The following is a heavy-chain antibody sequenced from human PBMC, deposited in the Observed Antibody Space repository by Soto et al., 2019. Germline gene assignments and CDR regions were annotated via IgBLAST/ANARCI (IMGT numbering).Heavy chain of an antibody. CDR1: GGTFSSYA. Sequence: SVKVSCKASGGTFSSYAISWVRQAPGQGLEWVGGIIPIFGTANYAQKFQGRVTITADESTSTAYMELSSLRSEDTAVYYCARGPNYYDSSGPPSYYFDYWGQGTLVTVSS. J-gene: IGHJ4*02. V-gene: IGHV1-69*13. D-gene: IGHD3-22*01. CDR3: ARGPNYYDSSGPPSYYFDY. CDR2: IIPIFGTA.